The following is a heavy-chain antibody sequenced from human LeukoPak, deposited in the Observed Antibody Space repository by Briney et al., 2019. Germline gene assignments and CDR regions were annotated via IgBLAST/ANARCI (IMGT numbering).Heavy chain of an antibody. J-gene: IGHJ4*02. CDR3: ARRTAYYYGSGSRFDY. D-gene: IGHD3-10*01. CDR1: GGSISSYY. CDR2: IYYSGST. V-gene: IGHV4-59*12. Sequence: PSETLSLTCTVSGGSISSYYWSWIRQPPGKGLEWIGYIYYSGSTNYNPSLKSRVTISVDTSKNQFSLKLSSVTAADTAVYYCARRTAYYYGSGSRFDYWGQGTLVTVSS.